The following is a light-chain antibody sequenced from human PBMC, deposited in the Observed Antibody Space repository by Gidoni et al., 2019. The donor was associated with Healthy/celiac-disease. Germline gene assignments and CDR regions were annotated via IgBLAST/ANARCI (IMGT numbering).Light chain of an antibody. CDR3: QQSYSTTWT. Sequence: DIQMTQSPSSLSASVGDRVTITCRASQSISSYLNWYQQKPGKAPKLLIYAAPSLQSGVPSRFRGSGSGTDFTLTISSLQPEDFATYYCQQSYSTTWTFGQGTKVEIK. CDR1: QSISSY. V-gene: IGKV1-39*01. CDR2: AAP. J-gene: IGKJ1*01.